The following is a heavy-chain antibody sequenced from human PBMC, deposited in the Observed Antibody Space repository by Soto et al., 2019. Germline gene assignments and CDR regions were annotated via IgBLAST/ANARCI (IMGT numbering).Heavy chain of an antibody. V-gene: IGHV3-30*18. J-gene: IGHJ4*02. CDR2: ISYDGSNK. D-gene: IGHD3-9*01. CDR3: AKGQTYYDILTGLLDY. CDR1: GFTFSSYG. Sequence: PGGYLRLSCAASGFTFSSYGMHWVRQAPGKGLEWVAVISYDGSNKYYADSVKGRFTISRDNSKNTLYLQMNSLRAEGTAVYYCAKGQTYYDILTGLLDYWGQGTLVPVYS.